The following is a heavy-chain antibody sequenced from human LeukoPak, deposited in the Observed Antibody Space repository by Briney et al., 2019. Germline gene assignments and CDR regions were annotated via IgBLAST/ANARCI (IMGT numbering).Heavy chain of an antibody. CDR2: ISYDGSNK. J-gene: IGHJ4*02. Sequence: GGSLRLSCAASGFTFSSYAMHWVRPAPGKGLEWVAVISYDGSNKYYADSVKGRITISRDNSKNTLFLQMNSLRAEDTAVYYCARAPRLRAPLDYWGQGTLVTVSS. CDR1: GFTFSSYA. CDR3: ARAPRLRAPLDY. V-gene: IGHV3-30-3*01.